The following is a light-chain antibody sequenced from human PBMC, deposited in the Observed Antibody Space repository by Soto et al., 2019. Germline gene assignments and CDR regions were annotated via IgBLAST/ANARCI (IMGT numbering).Light chain of an antibody. J-gene: IGKJ1*01. CDR2: QTS. CDR3: HQRQSWPRT. V-gene: IGKV3-11*01. Sequence: TQSPATLSSFPGGRVTLSCRASQYSNTRLAWYQHRPGQAPRLLIYQTSIRAAGIPARFSASGSGTDFTLTISDVQPEDFALYYCHQRQSWPRTFGQGTKVDIK. CDR1: QYSNTR.